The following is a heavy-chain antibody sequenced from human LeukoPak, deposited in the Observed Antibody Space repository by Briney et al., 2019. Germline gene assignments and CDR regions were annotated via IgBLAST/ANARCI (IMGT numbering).Heavy chain of an antibody. J-gene: IGHJ4*02. CDR2: ISSSGSAI. CDR3: LSGYYYY. CDR1: AFTFSSYE. Sequence: PGGSQRLSCAASAFTFSSYEMNWVRQAPGKGLEWVSYISSSGSAIYYADSVKDRFTISRDNAKNSLYLQMNSLRAEDTAVYYCLSGYYYYWGQGTLVTVSS. D-gene: IGHD3-22*01. V-gene: IGHV3-48*03.